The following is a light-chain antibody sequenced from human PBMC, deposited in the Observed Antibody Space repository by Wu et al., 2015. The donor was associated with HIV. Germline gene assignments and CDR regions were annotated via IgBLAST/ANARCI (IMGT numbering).Light chain of an antibody. CDR3: QQDNSNSWA. Sequence: DVQMTQSPSTLSASVGDRVTITCRASQSASNWLAWFQQKPGKAPNLLIYKTSTLESGVPSGFSGSGSGTEFTLTISSLQPDDFATYYCQQDNSNSWAFGQGTKVEMK. J-gene: IGKJ1*01. CDR2: KTS. CDR1: QSASNW. V-gene: IGKV1-5*03.